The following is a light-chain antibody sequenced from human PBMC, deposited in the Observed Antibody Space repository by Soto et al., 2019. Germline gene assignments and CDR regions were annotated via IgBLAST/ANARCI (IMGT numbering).Light chain of an antibody. V-gene: IGKV1-5*01. CDR3: VHTIRYPGT. CDR1: LSIGSC. CDR2: DAS. J-gene: IGKJ1*01. Sequence: TRSAVVSDRITIPFRARLSIGSCLAWYLQKPGKAPKLLIYDASSLESGVPSRFSGSGSGTEFTLSISRVEADDVGVYYCVHTIRYPGTFGQGTKVDI.